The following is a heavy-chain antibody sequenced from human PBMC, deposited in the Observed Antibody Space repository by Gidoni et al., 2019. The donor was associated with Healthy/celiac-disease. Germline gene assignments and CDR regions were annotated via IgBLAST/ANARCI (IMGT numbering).Heavy chain of an antibody. D-gene: IGHD1-1*01. Sequence: QVTLKESGPALVTPTQTLTLTCTFSGFSLSTSGMRVSWIRQPPGKALEWLARIDWDADKFYSTSLKNRLTISKDTAKNQVVLTMTNMDPVDTATYYCARPNSEDAFDIWGQGTMVTVSS. J-gene: IGHJ3*02. CDR1: GFSLSTSGMR. V-gene: IGHV2-70*04. CDR2: IDWDADK. CDR3: ARPNSEDAFDI.